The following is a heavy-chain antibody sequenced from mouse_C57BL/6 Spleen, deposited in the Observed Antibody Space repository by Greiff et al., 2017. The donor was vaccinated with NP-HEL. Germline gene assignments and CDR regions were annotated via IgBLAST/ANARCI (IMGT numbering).Heavy chain of an antibody. J-gene: IGHJ3*01. Sequence: VQLQQSGPELVKPGASVKISCKASGYTFTDYYMNWVKQSHGKSLEWIGDINPNNGGTSYNQKFKGKATLTVDKSSSTAYMELRSLTSEDSAVYYCANDYAFAYWGQGTLVTVSA. CDR3: ANDYAFAY. CDR2: INPNNGGT. V-gene: IGHV1-26*01. CDR1: GYTFTDYY. D-gene: IGHD2-4*01.